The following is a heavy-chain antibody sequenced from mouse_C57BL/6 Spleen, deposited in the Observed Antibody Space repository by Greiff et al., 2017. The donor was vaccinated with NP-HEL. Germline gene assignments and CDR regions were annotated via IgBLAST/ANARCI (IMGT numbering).Heavy chain of an antibody. CDR2: ISDGGSYT. V-gene: IGHV5-4*01. J-gene: IGHJ3*01. CDR1: GFTFSSYA. Sequence: EVQLVESGGGLVKPGGSLKLSCAASGFTFSSYAMSWVRQTPEKRLEWVATISDGGSYTYYPDNVKGRFTISRDNAKNNLYLQMSHLKSEDTAMYYCARDRSYYYGSSSWFAYWGQGTLVTVSA. D-gene: IGHD1-1*01. CDR3: ARDRSYYYGSSSWFAY.